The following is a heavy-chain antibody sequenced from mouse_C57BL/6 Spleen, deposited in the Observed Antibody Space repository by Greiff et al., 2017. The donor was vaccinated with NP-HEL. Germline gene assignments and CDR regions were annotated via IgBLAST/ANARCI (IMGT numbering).Heavy chain of an antibody. CDR1: GYTFTSYW. J-gene: IGHJ2*01. Sequence: QVQLQQPGAELVRPGSSVKLSCKASGYTFTSYWMHWVKQRPIQGLEWIGNIDPTDSETHYNQKFKDKATLTVDKSSSTAYMQLSSLTSEYSAVYYCARYYGNWGFFDYWGQGTTLTVSS. CDR2: IDPTDSET. CDR3: ARYYGNWGFFDY. D-gene: IGHD2-1*01. V-gene: IGHV1-52*01.